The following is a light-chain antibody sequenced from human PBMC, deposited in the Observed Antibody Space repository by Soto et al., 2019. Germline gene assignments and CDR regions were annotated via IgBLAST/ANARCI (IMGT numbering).Light chain of an antibody. CDR2: DAS. Sequence: DIQLTQSPPTLSASVGDRVTITCRASQPISSWLAWYHQKPGKAPNLLIFDASNLESGVPSRFSGSGSGTEFTLTISSLQPEDFGLYYCQQYENYRTFGQGTKVDIX. CDR3: QQYENYRT. J-gene: IGKJ1*01. CDR1: QPISSW. V-gene: IGKV1-5*01.